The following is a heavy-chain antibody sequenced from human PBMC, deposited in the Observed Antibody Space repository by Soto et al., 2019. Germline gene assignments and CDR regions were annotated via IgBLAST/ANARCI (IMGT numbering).Heavy chain of an antibody. CDR1: GFTFSSYA. J-gene: IGHJ6*02. CDR3: ARDFSYCSSPSCQTGVYYGMDV. V-gene: IGHV3-30-3*01. CDR2: ISSDESNK. D-gene: IGHD2-2*01. Sequence: QVQLVESGGGVVQPGRSLRLSCAASGFTFSSYAMHWVRQAPGKGLEWVAVISSDESNKYYADPVKGRFTISRDNSKNTLYLQMNSLRAEDTTLYYCARDFSYCSSPSCQTGVYYGMDVWGQGTTVTVSS.